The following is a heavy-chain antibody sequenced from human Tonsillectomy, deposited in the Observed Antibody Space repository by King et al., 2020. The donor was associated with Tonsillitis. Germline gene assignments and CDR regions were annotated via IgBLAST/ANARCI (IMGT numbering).Heavy chain of an antibody. CDR1: AFTFSTSW. J-gene: IGHJ3*02. D-gene: IGHD2-2*03. V-gene: IGHV3-7*01. CDR2: MNGDGSQR. Sequence: VQLVESGGGLVQPGGSLRLSCAASAFTFSTSWMTWLRQSPGKGLEWVATMNGDGSQRGYVDSVRGRFTISRDNAKSSVYLQMDTLRAEDTAIYYCARDHGYSSFDIWGQGTVVTVSS. CDR3: ARDHGYSSFDI.